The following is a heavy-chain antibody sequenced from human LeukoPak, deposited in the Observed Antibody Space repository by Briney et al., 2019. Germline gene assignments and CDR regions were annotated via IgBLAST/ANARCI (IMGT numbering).Heavy chain of an antibody. J-gene: IGHJ4*02. Sequence: SETLSLTCTVSGGSISSGGYYWSWIRQHPGKGLEWIGYIYYSGSTYYNPSLKSRVTISVDTSKNQFSLKLGSVTAADTAVYYCARRSEAAPLDYWGQGTLVTVSS. CDR3: ARRSEAAPLDY. CDR1: GGSISSGGYY. CDR2: IYYSGST. V-gene: IGHV4-31*03. D-gene: IGHD6-13*01.